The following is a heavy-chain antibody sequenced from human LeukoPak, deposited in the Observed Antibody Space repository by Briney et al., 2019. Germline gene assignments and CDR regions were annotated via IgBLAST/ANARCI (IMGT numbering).Heavy chain of an antibody. V-gene: IGHV4-34*01. J-gene: IGHJ5*02. CDR3: STRVYSYGSWFDP. CDR2: INHSGST. Sequence: KASETLSLTCAVYGGSFSGYYWSWIRRPPGKGLEWIGEINHSGSTNYNPSLKSRVTISVDTSKNQFSLKLSSVTAADTAVYYCSTRVYSYGSWFDPWGQGTLVTVSS. CDR1: GGSFSGYY. D-gene: IGHD5-18*01.